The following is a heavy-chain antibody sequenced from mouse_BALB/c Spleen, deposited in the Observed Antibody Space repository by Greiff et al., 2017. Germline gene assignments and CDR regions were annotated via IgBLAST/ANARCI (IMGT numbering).Heavy chain of an antibody. V-gene: IGHV10S3*01. Sequence: EVQLVETGGGLVQPKGSLKLSCAASGFTFNTNAMNWVRQAPGKGLDWVARIRSKSNNYATYYADSVKDRFTISRDDSQSMLYLQMNNLKTEDTAMYYCVREGYAMDYWGQGTSVTVSS. CDR1: GFTFNTNA. J-gene: IGHJ4*01. CDR2: IRSKSNNYAT. CDR3: VREGYAMDY.